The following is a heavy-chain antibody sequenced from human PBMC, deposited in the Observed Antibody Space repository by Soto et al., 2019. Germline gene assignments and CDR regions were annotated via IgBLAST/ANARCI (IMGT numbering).Heavy chain of an antibody. D-gene: IGHD5-18*01. CDR2: IYWDDDK. J-gene: IGHJ4*02. V-gene: IGHV2-5*02. CDR1: GFSLTTSGVG. Sequence: QITLKESGPTRVKPTQTLALTCTFSGFSLTTSGVGVSWIRKTPGEALEWLAVIYWDDDKRYNPSLKSRLTITKDTSKNQVVLTMAYMDPMDTATYFCAHRGYMYGNWDHGYFDYWGQGTLVTVSS. CDR3: AHRGYMYGNWDHGYFDY.